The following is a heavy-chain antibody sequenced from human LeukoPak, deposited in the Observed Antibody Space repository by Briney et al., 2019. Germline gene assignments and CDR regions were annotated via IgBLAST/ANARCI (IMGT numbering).Heavy chain of an antibody. D-gene: IGHD3-22*01. V-gene: IGHV3-74*01. J-gene: IGHJ4*02. CDR2: INSDGSST. CDR3: GSLTVVAKDH. Sequence: PGGSRRPSCAASGFTFSTYWMHWVRQAPGKGLVGVAQINSDGSSTSYADSVKGRFTISRDNAKNTLYLQMISLRAEDTAVYYCGSLTVVAKDHWGQGTLVTVSS. CDR1: GFTFSTYW.